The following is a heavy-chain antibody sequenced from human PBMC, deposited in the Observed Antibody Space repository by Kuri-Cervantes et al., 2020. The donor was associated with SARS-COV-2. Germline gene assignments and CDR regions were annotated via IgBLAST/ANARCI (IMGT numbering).Heavy chain of an antibody. CDR1: GFSFSTYW. J-gene: IGHJ4*02. Sequence: GESLKISCVVSGFSFSTYWMTWVRQAPGKGLEWVADIKQDGSETYYVDSVKGRFTISRDNAKNSLYLQMNSLRAEDTAVYYCARDRGGSCSFDYWGQGTLVTVSS. CDR2: IKQDGSET. D-gene: IGHD2-15*01. V-gene: IGHV3-7*01. CDR3: ARDRGGSCSFDY.